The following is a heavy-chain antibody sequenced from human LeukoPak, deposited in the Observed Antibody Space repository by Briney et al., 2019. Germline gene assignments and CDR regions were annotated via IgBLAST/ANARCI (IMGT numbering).Heavy chain of an antibody. V-gene: IGHV1-69*13. CDR3: ARQTHTTVTHGADWFDP. D-gene: IGHD4-17*01. J-gene: IGHJ5*02. CDR2: IIPIFGTA. Sequence: SVKVSCKASGGTFSSYAISWVRQAPGQGLEWMGGIIPIFGTANYAQKFQGRVTITADESTSTAYMELRSLRSDDTAVYYCARQTHTTVTHGADWFDPRGQGTLVTVSS. CDR1: GGTFSSYA.